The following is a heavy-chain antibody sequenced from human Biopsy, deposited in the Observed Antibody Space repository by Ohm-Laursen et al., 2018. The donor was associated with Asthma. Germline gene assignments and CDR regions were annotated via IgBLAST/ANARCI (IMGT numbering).Heavy chain of an antibody. CDR1: GYTFISYA. D-gene: IGHD3-9*01. CDR3: ARTYYDFLTGQVNDVFAI. J-gene: IGHJ3*02. CDR2: INAGNGNT. Sequence: SVKVSCKASGYTFISYAIHWVRQAPGQRLEWMGWINAGNGNTKYSQKFQGRVTITRDTSASTAYMLLSSLRSEDTAVYYCARTYYDFLTGQVNDVFAIWGQGTMVTVSS. V-gene: IGHV1-3*01.